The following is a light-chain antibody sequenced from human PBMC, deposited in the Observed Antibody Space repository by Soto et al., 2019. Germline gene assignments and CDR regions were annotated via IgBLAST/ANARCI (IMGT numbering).Light chain of an antibody. CDR2: EVS. CDR3: CSHAGSTTYV. J-gene: IGLJ1*01. V-gene: IGLV2-23*02. CDR1: SIDVGSYNL. Sequence: QSVLTQPASVSGSPGQSITISCTGTSIDVGSYNLVSWYQQHPGKAPKLMIFEVSKRPSGVSNRFSGSKSDNTASLAISGLQAEDEADYYCCSHAGSTTYVFGTGTKVTV.